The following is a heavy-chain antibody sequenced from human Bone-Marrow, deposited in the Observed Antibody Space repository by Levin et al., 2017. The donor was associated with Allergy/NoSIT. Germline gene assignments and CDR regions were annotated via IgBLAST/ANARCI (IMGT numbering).Heavy chain of an antibody. D-gene: IGHD5-12*01. CDR3: ARDNREYGSGYIGDAFDI. Sequence: SPTLSLPCSVSGDSIRSGDNYWIWIRQHPGQGPEWIGHIHHTGSTYYNPSLMSRLTFSVDTSKNQFSLRLSSVTAADTAVYYCARDNREYGSGYIGDAFDIWGQGTLVTVSP. J-gene: IGHJ3*02. CDR1: GDSIRSGDNY. CDR2: IHHTGST. V-gene: IGHV4-31*02.